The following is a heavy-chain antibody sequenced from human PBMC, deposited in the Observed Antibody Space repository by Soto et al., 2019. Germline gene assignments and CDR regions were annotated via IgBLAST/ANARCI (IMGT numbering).Heavy chain of an antibody. Sequence: ASVKVSCKASGYTFTSYYMHWVRQAPGQGLEWMGIINPSGGSTSYAQKFQGRVTMTRDTSTSTVYMELSSLRSEDTAVYYCARDDSWTTVTTGYFDYWGQGTLVTVSS. D-gene: IGHD4-4*01. CDR1: GYTFTSYY. CDR2: INPSGGST. CDR3: ARDDSWTTVTTGYFDY. V-gene: IGHV1-46*03. J-gene: IGHJ4*02.